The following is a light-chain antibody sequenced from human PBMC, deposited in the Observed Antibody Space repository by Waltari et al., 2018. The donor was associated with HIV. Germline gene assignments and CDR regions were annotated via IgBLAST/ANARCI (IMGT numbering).Light chain of an antibody. J-gene: IGLJ1*01. V-gene: IGLV2-23*02. CDR3: CSYAGRSTHV. CDR2: EVT. Sequence: SDVGSYNVVSWYQQHPGKAPKLMIYEVTKRPSGVSNRFSGSKSGNTASLIISGLQAEDEADYYCCSYAGRSTHVFGTGTKVTVL. CDR1: SDVGSYNV.